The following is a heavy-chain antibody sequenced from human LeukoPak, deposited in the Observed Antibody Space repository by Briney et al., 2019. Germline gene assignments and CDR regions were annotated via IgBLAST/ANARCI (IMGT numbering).Heavy chain of an antibody. J-gene: IGHJ4*02. CDR2: TQPEGNEK. CDR1: GFNFPKFW. D-gene: IGHD3-16*01. CDR3: ARGDVFSGDH. V-gene: IGHV3-7*03. Sequence: PGGSLRLSCAVSGFNFPKFWMSWVRQAPGRGLEWVANTQPEGNEKFYVESVEGRFTISRDNTKDLLFLQMNDLRVEDTGVYYCARGDVFSGDHWGQGTQVTVST.